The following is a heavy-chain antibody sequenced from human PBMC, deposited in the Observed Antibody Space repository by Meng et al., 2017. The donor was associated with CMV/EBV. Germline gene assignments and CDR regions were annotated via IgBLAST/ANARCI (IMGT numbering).Heavy chain of an antibody. CDR3: AREEGIAARSDWFDP. Sequence: QVQLVQSGAEVKKPGASVKVSCKASGYTFTSYYMHWVRQAPGQGLEWMGIINPSGGSTSYAQKFQGRVTMTRDTSTSTVYMELSSLRSEDTAVYYCAREEGIAARSDWFDPWGQGTLVTVSS. J-gene: IGHJ5*02. CDR1: GYTFTSYY. CDR2: INPSGGST. D-gene: IGHD6-6*01. V-gene: IGHV1-46*01.